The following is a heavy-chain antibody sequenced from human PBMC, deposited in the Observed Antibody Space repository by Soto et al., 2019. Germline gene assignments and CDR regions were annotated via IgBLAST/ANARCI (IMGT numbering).Heavy chain of an antibody. V-gene: IGHV3-23*01. Sequence: GLSLRRSCSRSVFTFSSYAMIWVLQTPVKGLEWVSAISGSGGSTYYADSVKGRFTISRDNSKNTLYLQMNSLRAEDTAVYYCAKDLGYSSSWYDAFDIWGQGTMVTVSS. CDR3: AKDLGYSSSWYDAFDI. J-gene: IGHJ3*02. CDR2: ISGSGGST. D-gene: IGHD6-13*01. CDR1: VFTFSSYA.